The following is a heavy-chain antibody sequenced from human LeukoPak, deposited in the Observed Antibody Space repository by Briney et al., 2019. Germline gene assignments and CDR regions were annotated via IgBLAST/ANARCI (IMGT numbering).Heavy chain of an antibody. CDR3: AKDGSGYY. V-gene: IGHV3-43*02. CDR2: VSGDGAST. J-gene: IGHJ4*02. D-gene: IGHD3-22*01. Sequence: PGGSLRLSCAASGFTFDDYAMHWVRQAPGKGLEWVSLVSGDGASTYYADSVKGRFTISRDNSRNSLYLQMSSLRAEDPALYYCAKDGSGYYWGQGTLVTVSS. CDR1: GFTFDDYA.